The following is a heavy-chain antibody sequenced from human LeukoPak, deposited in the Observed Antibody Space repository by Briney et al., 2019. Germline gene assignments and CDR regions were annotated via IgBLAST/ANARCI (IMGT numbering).Heavy chain of an antibody. V-gene: IGHV3-23*01. D-gene: IGHD3-16*02. CDR2: ISGSDDST. CDR1: GFTFSSYA. Sequence: GGSLRLSCAASGFTFSSYAMSWVRQAPGKGLEWVSAISGSDDSTYYADSVKGRFTISRDNSKNTLYLQMNSLRAEDTAVCYCAKSLYGGCDYWGQGTVVTVSS. J-gene: IGHJ4*02. CDR3: AKSLYGGCDY.